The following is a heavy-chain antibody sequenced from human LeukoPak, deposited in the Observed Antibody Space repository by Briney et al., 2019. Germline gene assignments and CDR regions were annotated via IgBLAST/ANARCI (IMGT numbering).Heavy chain of an antibody. D-gene: IGHD6-13*01. V-gene: IGHV4-39*07. CDR1: GGSISSSSYY. CDR2: IYYSGST. Sequence: SETLSLTCTVSGGSISSSSYYWGWIRQPPGKGLEWIGSIYYSGSTYYNPSLKSRVTISVDTSKNQFSLKLSSVTAADTAVYYCASLPRGIAAAGIDYWGQGTLVTVSS. CDR3: ASLPRGIAAAGIDY. J-gene: IGHJ4*02.